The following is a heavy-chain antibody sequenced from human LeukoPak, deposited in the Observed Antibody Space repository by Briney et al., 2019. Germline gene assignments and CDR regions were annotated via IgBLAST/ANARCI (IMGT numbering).Heavy chain of an antibody. J-gene: IGHJ4*02. D-gene: IGHD3-3*01. CDR2: INQGGSQK. CDR3: AGGPGFLIDC. Sequence: GGSLRLSCAASGLTFSSYWMSWVRQAPGKGLEWVANINQGGSQKHYVDSVKGRLTISRDNAKNLLYLQMDSLRAEDTAVYYCAGGPGFLIDCWGQGSLVTVSS. CDR1: GLTFSSYW. V-gene: IGHV3-7*01.